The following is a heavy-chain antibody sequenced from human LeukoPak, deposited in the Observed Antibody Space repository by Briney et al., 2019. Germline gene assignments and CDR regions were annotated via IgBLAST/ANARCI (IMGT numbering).Heavy chain of an antibody. CDR1: GGSISSYY. CDR2: IYYSGST. CDR3: ARYSFLTQNCFDP. Sequence: SETLSLTCTVSGGSISSYYWSWIRQPPGEGLEWIGYIYYSGSTNYNPSLKSRVTISVDTSKNQFSLKLSSVTAADTAVYYCARYSFLTQNCFDPWGQGTLVTVSS. D-gene: IGHD2-21*01. J-gene: IGHJ5*02. V-gene: IGHV4-59*01.